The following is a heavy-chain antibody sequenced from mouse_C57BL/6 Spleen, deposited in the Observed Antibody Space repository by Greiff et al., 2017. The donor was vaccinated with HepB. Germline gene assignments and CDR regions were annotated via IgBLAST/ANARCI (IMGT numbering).Heavy chain of an antibody. J-gene: IGHJ4*01. V-gene: IGHV5-17*01. Sequence: EVKLVESGGGLVKPGGSLKLSCAASGFTFSDYGMHWVRQAPEKGLEWVAYISSGSSTIYYADTVKGRFTISRDNAKNTLFLQMTSLRSEDTAMYYCARRTTVVGAMDYWGQGTSVTVSS. CDR3: ARRTTVVGAMDY. D-gene: IGHD1-1*01. CDR1: GFTFSDYG. CDR2: ISSGSSTI.